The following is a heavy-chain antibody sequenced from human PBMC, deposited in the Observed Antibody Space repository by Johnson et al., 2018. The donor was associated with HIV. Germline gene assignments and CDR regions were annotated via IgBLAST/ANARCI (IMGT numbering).Heavy chain of an antibody. V-gene: IGHV3-7*01. Sequence: VQLVESGGGVVQPGRSLRLSCAASGFTSSSYWMSWVRQAPGKGLEWVANIKQDGSEKYYVDSVKGRFTISRDNAKSSLFLQMNSLRADDTAVYYCARGYNSAFDIWGQGTMVTVSS. D-gene: IGHD1-1*01. CDR2: IKQDGSEK. CDR3: ARGYNSAFDI. J-gene: IGHJ3*02. CDR1: GFTSSSYW.